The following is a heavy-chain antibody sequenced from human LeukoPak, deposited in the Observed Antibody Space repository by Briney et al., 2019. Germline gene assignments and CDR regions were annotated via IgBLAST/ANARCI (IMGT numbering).Heavy chain of an antibody. V-gene: IGHV4-59*01. CDR1: GGSISSYY. D-gene: IGHD5-12*01. CDR2: IFYSGST. CDR3: ARGGRRDIVAV. J-gene: IGHJ4*02. Sequence: PSETLSPTCTVSGGSISSYYCNWTRQPPGKGLEWIGNIFYSGSTNYNPSLKSRVTISVDTSKNQFSLKLSSVTAADTAVYYCARGGRRDIVAVWGQGTLVTVSS.